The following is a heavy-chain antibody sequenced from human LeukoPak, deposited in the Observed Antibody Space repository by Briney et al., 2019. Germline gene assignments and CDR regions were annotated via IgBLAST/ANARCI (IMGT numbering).Heavy chain of an antibody. CDR3: ARDQSSGWYGSGWFDP. V-gene: IGHV3-7*01. J-gene: IGHJ5*02. CDR2: IKQDGSEK. D-gene: IGHD6-19*01. Sequence: GRSLRLSCAASGLAVSTNYMSWVRRAPGKGLEWVANIKQDGSEKYYVDSVKGRFIISRDNAKNSLYLQMNSLRAEDTAVYYCARDQSSGWYGSGWFDPWGQGTLVTVSS. CDR1: GLAVSTNY.